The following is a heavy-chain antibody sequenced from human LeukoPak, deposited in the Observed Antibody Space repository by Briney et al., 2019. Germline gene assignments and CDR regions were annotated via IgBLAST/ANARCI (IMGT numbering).Heavy chain of an antibody. CDR3: ARDGGYSYGPFDY. J-gene: IGHJ4*02. Sequence: SQTLSLTCSVSGGSISSGGYYWSWLRQHPGKGLEWIGYFYHSGSSYYNPSLKSRVTISVDTSKNQFSLKLSSVTAADTAVHYCARDGGYSYGPFDYWGQGTLVTVSS. D-gene: IGHD5-18*01. CDR2: FYHSGSS. V-gene: IGHV4-31*03. CDR1: GGSISSGGYY.